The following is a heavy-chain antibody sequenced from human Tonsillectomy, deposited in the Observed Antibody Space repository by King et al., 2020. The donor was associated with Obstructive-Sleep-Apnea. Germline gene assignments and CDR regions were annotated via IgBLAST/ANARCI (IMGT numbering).Heavy chain of an antibody. J-gene: IGHJ6*02. CDR2: IYLDDDK. V-gene: IGHV2-5*02. CDR1: GFSLSSSGVG. Sequence: TLKESGPTLVKPTQTLTLTCTFSGFSLSSSGVGVGWIRQPPGKALEWLALIYLDDDKRYSPSLKSRVTITKDTSKNQVVLTMTHMDPVDTATYYCAHSRFSSSLWGMDVWGQGTTVTVSS. D-gene: IGHD6-13*01. CDR3: AHSRFSSSLWGMDV.